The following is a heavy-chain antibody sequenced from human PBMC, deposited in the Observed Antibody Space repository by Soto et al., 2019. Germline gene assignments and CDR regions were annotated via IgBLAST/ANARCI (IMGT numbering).Heavy chain of an antibody. Sequence: SVKVSCKASGGTFSSYTISWVRQAPGQGPEWMGRIIPILGIANYAQKFTGRVTITADKSTSTAYMELSSLRSEDTAVYYCASTAPYCSGGSCYSDPFDIWGQGTMVTVSS. CDR1: GGTFSSYT. J-gene: IGHJ3*02. CDR2: IIPILGIA. D-gene: IGHD2-15*01. CDR3: ASTAPYCSGGSCYSDPFDI. V-gene: IGHV1-69*02.